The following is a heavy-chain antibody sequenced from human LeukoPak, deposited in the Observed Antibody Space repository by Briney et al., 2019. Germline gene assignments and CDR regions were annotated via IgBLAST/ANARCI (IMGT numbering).Heavy chain of an antibody. D-gene: IGHD6-13*01. CDR3: AKGSSSWPRVTVDY. CDR1: GFTFSSYA. V-gene: IGHV3-23*01. J-gene: IGHJ4*02. Sequence: GGSLRLSCAASGFTFSSYAMSWVRQAPGKGLEWVSAISGSGGSTYYADSVKGRFTISRDNSKNTLYLQMNSLRAEDTAVYHCAKGSSSWPRVTVDYWGQGTLVTVSS. CDR2: ISGSGGST.